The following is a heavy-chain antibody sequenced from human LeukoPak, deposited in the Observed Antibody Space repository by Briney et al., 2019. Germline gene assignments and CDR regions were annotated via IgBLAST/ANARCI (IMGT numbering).Heavy chain of an antibody. J-gene: IGHJ5*02. V-gene: IGHV3-48*02. Sequence: GGSLRLSCAASGFTFSSYSMNWVRQAPGKGLEWVSYISRSSRTTYYADPVKGRFTISRDNAKNSLYLQMNSLRDEDTAVYYCARDYDILTGYSRFDPWGQGILVTVSS. CDR3: ARDYDILTGYSRFDP. D-gene: IGHD3-9*01. CDR2: ISRSSRTT. CDR1: GFTFSSYS.